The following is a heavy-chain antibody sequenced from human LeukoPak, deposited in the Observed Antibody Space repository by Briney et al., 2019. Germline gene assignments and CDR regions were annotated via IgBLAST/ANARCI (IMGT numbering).Heavy chain of an antibody. Sequence: SETLSLTCAVYGGSFSGYYWSWIRQPPGKGLEWIGEINHSGSTNYNPSLKSRVTISLDKSKNQFSLKLSSVTAADTAVYYCARAGDCSSISCYKGLDLDYWGQGILVTVSS. CDR2: INHSGST. CDR1: GGSFSGYY. J-gene: IGHJ4*02. D-gene: IGHD2-2*02. CDR3: ARAGDCSSISCYKGLDLDY. V-gene: IGHV4-34*01.